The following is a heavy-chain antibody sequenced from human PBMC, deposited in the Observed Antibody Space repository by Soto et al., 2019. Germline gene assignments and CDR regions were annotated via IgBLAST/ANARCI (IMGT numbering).Heavy chain of an antibody. CDR3: AKVQGSGSGLYYFYSYGMDV. J-gene: IGHJ6*02. V-gene: IGHV3-23*01. D-gene: IGHD3-10*01. Sequence: EVQLLESGGGLIQPGGSLRLSCAASGFTFSSYALSWVRQAPGKGLQCVSTVSGNGLSTYYADSVKGRFTISRDNSRNTLYLQMNSLRAEDTAVYYCAKVQGSGSGLYYFYSYGMDVWGQGTTVTVSS. CDR1: GFTFSSYA. CDR2: VSGNGLST.